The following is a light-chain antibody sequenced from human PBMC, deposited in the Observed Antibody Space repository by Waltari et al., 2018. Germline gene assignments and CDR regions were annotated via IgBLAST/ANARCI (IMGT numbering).Light chain of an antibody. V-gene: IGLV2-11*01. CDR3: CSYAGSYTFV. Sequence: QSALTQPRSVSGSPGLSVTISCSGTSRDVSSYNFVSWYQQHPGNAPKLLIYDVVKRPSGVPDRFSGSKSGNTASLTISGLQTEDESDYYCCSYAGSYTFVFGGGTQLTVL. CDR2: DVV. CDR1: SRDVSSYNF. J-gene: IGLJ7*01.